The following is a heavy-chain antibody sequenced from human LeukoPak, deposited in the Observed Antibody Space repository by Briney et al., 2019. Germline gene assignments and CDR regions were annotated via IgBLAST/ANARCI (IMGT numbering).Heavy chain of an antibody. Sequence: GGSLRLSCAASGFTFSSYGMHWVRQAPGKGLEWVAVISYDGSNKYYADSVKGRFTISRDNSKNTLYLQMNSLRAEDTAVYYCAKDHTPYYYDSSYYFDYWGQGTLVTVSS. D-gene: IGHD3-22*01. CDR2: ISYDGSNK. V-gene: IGHV3-30*18. CDR1: GFTFSSYG. J-gene: IGHJ4*02. CDR3: AKDHTPYYYDSSYYFDY.